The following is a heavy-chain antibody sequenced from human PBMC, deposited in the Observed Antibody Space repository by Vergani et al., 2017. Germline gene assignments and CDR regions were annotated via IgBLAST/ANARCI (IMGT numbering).Heavy chain of an antibody. J-gene: IGHJ3*02. D-gene: IGHD3-3*01. CDR2: IYDDGSNK. V-gene: IGHV3-30*02. CDR1: GFTFRNYG. CDR3: ARDGHYSVLSGYYIGGGFDI. Sequence: QVQLVESGGGVVQPGESLRLSCTASGFTFRNYGMHWVRQAPGKGLEWVAFIYDDGSNKYFADSVKGRFTVSRDISKNSLFLQMNSLRPEDTARYYCARDGHYSVLSGYYIGGGFDIWGQGTMVTVSS.